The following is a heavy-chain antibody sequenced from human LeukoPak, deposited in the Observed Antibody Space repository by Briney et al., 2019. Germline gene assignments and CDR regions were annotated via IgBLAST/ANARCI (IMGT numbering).Heavy chain of an antibody. V-gene: IGHV1-2*02. Sequence: GASVKASCKASGYTFTGYYMHWVRQAPGQGLEWMGWINPNSGGTNYAQKFQGRVTMTRDTSIGTAYMELSRLRSDDTAVYYCARDEVYYDSSGNYNWFDPWGQGTLVTVSS. CDR1: GYTFTGYY. CDR2: INPNSGGT. J-gene: IGHJ5*02. D-gene: IGHD3-22*01. CDR3: ARDEVYYDSSGNYNWFDP.